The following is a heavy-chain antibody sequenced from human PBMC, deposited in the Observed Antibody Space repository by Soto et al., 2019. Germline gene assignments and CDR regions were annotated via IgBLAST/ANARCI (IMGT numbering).Heavy chain of an antibody. Sequence: GGSLRLSCAASGFTVSSNYMSWVRQAPGKGLEWVSVIYSGGSTYYADSVKGRFTISRDNSKNTLYLQMNSLRAEDTAVYYCARDPTVVMITFGGVIVISPGPPLGAYWGQGTLVIVSS. D-gene: IGHD3-16*02. CDR3: ARDPTVVMITFGGVIVISPGPPLGAY. CDR1: GFTVSSNY. J-gene: IGHJ4*02. CDR2: IYSGGST. V-gene: IGHV3-53*01.